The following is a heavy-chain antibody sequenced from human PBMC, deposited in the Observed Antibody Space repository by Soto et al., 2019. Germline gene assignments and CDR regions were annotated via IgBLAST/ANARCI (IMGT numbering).Heavy chain of an antibody. J-gene: IGHJ4*02. V-gene: IGHV3-9*01. D-gene: IGHD2-15*01. Sequence: GGSLRLSCAASGFTFDDYAMHWVRQAPGKGLEWVSGISWNSGSIGYADSVKGRFTISRDNAKNSLYLQMNSLRAEDTALYYCAKDIHFVVVVAATPVLDYWGQGTLVTVSS. CDR1: GFTFDDYA. CDR3: AKDIHFVVVVAATPVLDY. CDR2: ISWNSGSI.